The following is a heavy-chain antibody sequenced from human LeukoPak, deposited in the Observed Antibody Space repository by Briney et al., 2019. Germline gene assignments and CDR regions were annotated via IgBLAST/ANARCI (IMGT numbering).Heavy chain of an antibody. V-gene: IGHV1-2*02. CDR3: ARDGNSLWKSLDV. CDR2: SNPDSGGT. CDR1: GYTFTGYY. J-gene: IGHJ6*03. D-gene: IGHD4-23*01. Sequence: GASVKVSCKASGYTFTGYYIHWVRQAPGQGLEWMGWSNPDSGGTYYAQNFRDRVSMTRDTSISTAYMELSWLKSGDTAVYYCARDGNSLWKSLDVWGKGTSVTVSS.